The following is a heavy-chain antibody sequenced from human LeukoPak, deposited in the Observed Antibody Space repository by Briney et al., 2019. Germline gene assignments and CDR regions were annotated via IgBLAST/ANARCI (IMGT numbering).Heavy chain of an antibody. D-gene: IGHD1-26*01. V-gene: IGHV3-23*01. CDR2: LSGGGGNT. CDR1: GFTFSSYA. J-gene: IGHJ4*02. Sequence: PGGSLRLPCAASGFTFSSYAMSWVRQAPGKGLEWVSALSGGGGNTNYADSVEGRFTISRDNSKHTLYLQMNSLRAEDTAVYYCAKDRTGIVGATAFDYWGQGTLVTVSS. CDR3: AKDRTGIVGATAFDY.